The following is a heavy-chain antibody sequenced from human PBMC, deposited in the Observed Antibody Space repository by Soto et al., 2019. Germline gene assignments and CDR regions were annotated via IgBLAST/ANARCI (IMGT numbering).Heavy chain of an antibody. Sequence: GEALKISCRTSGYSFNNYWIGWVRQMPGKGLEWMAIMYSGDSDTRYSPSFQGQVTISADKSISTAYLQWSSLKASDTAFYFCVSGGLIGHYAPYYFDSSGPGTLVTVSS. J-gene: IGHJ4*02. CDR2: MYSGDSDT. V-gene: IGHV5-51*01. CDR1: GYSFNNYW. D-gene: IGHD4-17*01. CDR3: VSGGLIGHYAPYYFDS.